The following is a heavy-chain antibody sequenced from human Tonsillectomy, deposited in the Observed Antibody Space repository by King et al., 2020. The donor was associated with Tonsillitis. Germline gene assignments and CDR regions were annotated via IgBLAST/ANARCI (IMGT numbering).Heavy chain of an antibody. CDR2: ISWNMVII. CDR3: APTSGWYGSDAFDI. D-gene: IGHD6-19*01. CDR1: GFTFYDYA. V-gene: IGHV3-9*01. Sequence: QLVQSGGGLVQPGRSLRLSCAASGFTFYDYAMHWVRQAPGKGLEWVSDISWNMVIIGYADSVRGRFTISRDNAKNSLYLQMNSLRAEDTALYYCAPTSGWYGSDAFDIWGQGTMVTVSS. J-gene: IGHJ3*02.